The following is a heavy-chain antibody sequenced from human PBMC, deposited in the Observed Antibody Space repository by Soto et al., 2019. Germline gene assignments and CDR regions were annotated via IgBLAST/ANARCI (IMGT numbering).Heavy chain of an antibody. Sequence: GGSLRLSCAASGFTFSSDAMSWVRQAPGKGLEWVSAISGSGGSTYYADSVKGRFTISRDNSKNTLYLQMNSLRAEDTAVYYCAKQDDYGDYGGFGYYYGMDVWGQGTTVTVSS. D-gene: IGHD4-17*01. CDR1: GFTFSSDA. CDR2: ISGSGGST. V-gene: IGHV3-23*01. J-gene: IGHJ6*02. CDR3: AKQDDYGDYGGFGYYYGMDV.